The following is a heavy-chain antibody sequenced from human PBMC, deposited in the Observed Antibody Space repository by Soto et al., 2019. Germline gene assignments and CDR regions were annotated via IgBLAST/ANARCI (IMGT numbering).Heavy chain of an antibody. J-gene: IGHJ4*02. V-gene: IGHV4-39*01. CDR3: GKVLVGATGHTDSDS. CDR2: IDYNGVT. CDR1: GGSIYRSGYY. Sequence: PSETLSLTCTVSGGSIYRSGYYWGWIRQPPGRGLEWIGNIDYNGVTYSNPSLKSRVTISRDTSKNQFSLKLTSVTAADTALYYCGKVLVGATGHTDSDSWGPGTLFTVSS. D-gene: IGHD2-15*01.